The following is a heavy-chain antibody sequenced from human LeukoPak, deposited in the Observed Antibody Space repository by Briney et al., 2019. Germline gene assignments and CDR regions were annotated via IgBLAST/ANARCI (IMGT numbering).Heavy chain of an antibody. CDR1: GYTFTSYF. Sequence: CXXSGYTFTSYFXHWVRQAPGQGXXWMGIINPSGGSTSYAQKFQGRVTMTRDTSTSTVYMEVSSLRSEDTAVFYCARGDGYNPRFDYWGQGTLVTVSS. CDR3: ARGDGYNPRFDY. V-gene: IGHV1-46*01. D-gene: IGHD5-24*01. J-gene: IGHJ4*02. CDR2: INPSGGST.